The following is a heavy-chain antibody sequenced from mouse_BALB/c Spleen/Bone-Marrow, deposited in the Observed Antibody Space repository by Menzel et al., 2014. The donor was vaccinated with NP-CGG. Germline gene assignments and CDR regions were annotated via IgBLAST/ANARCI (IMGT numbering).Heavy chain of an antibody. V-gene: IGHV2-9*02. Sequence: QVQLKESGPGLVAPSQSLSITCTVSGLSLTSYGVHWVRQPPGKGLEWLGVIWAGGSTKYNSALMSRLSISKDNSESQVFLKMNSLQTDDTAIYYCARDRGYYKDVGDYWGQGTTLTVSS. CDR1: GLSLTSYG. CDR3: ARDRGYYKDVGDY. J-gene: IGHJ2*01. D-gene: IGHD2-3*01. CDR2: IWAGGST.